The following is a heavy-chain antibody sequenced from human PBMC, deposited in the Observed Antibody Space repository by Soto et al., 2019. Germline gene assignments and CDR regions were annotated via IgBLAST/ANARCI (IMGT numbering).Heavy chain of an antibody. CDR1: GGVTKQYY. D-gene: IGHD2-21*02. CDR3: VILSRLRWTLVAA. J-gene: IGHJ5*02. V-gene: IGHV4-59*01. CDR2: IYYSGST. Sequence: ETLPDTWSVSGGVTKQYYWSWIRQPPGKGLESIGYIYYSGSTNYNSSLKSRVTISLDTSKNQFSLKLSSLTAADTAVYFGVILSRLRWTLVAAWTLVTLATIS.